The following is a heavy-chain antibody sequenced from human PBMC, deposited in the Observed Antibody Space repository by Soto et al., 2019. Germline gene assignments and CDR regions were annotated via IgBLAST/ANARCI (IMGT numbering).Heavy chain of an antibody. CDR2: INSDGSST. D-gene: IGHD3-3*01. CDR1: GFTFSSYW. Sequence: EVQLVESGGGLVQPGGSLRLSCAASGFTFSSYWMHWVRQAPGKGLVWVSRINSDGSSTSYADSVKGRFTISRDNAKNTVYLQMNSLRAEDTAVYYCARGGGITYYDFWSGYYQYYFDFWGQGTLVTVSS. J-gene: IGHJ4*02. V-gene: IGHV3-74*01. CDR3: ARGGGITYYDFWSGYYQYYFDF.